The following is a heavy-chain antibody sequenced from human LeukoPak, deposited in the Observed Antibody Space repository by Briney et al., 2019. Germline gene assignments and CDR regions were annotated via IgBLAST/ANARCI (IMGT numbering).Heavy chain of an antibody. D-gene: IGHD2-2*01. Sequence: GESLKISCKGSGYSFTDYWIGWVRQLPGKGLEWMGIIYPGDSNTRYSPSFQGQVTISADQALTTAYLQWSSLKASETAMYYCARGPYCSSTSCYSPYYSYYMDVWGKGTTVTVS. V-gene: IGHV5-51*01. CDR3: ARGPYCSSTSCYSPYYSYYMDV. J-gene: IGHJ6*03. CDR1: GYSFTDYW. CDR2: IYPGDSNT.